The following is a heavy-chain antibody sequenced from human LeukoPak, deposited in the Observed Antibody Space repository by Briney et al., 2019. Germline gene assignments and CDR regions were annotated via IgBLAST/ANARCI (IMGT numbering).Heavy chain of an antibody. CDR2: ISSSSSYI. V-gene: IGHV3-21*01. CDR3: ARGSWNYDYVWGSYRKPDY. J-gene: IGHJ4*02. D-gene: IGHD3-16*02. Sequence: GGSLRLSCAASGFTFSSYSMNWVRQAPGKGLEWVSSISSSSSYIYYADSVKGRFTIPRDNAKNSLYLQMNSLRAEDTAVYYCARGSWNYDYVWGSYRKPDYWGQGTLVTVSS. CDR1: GFTFSSYS.